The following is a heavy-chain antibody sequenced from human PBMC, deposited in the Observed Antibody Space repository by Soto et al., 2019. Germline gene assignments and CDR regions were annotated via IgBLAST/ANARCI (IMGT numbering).Heavy chain of an antibody. CDR3: ARDGSGYYYYYYGMDV. D-gene: IGHD3-22*01. Sequence: QVQLVQSGAEVKKPGASVKVSCKASGYTFSSFGISWVRQAPGQGLEWMGWISAYNGNTNYAQNRQGRVTKTTDTSTGTAYMEVRSLTSDDTAVYYCARDGSGYYYYYYGMDVWGQGTTVTVSS. CDR1: GYTFSSFG. V-gene: IGHV1-18*01. J-gene: IGHJ6*02. CDR2: ISAYNGNT.